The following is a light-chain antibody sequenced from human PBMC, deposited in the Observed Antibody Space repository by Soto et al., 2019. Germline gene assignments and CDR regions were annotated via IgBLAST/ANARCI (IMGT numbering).Light chain of an antibody. V-gene: IGKV1-9*01. CDR1: QGINTY. Sequence: DIQLTQSPSFLSASVGDRVTITCRASQGINTYLAWYQQKLGKAPKVLIYDASKLHSGVPSRFSGSGSGTEFTLTISSLQPEDFATYFCQQYYSYPRTFGQGTKVDIK. CDR2: DAS. CDR3: QQYYSYPRT. J-gene: IGKJ1*01.